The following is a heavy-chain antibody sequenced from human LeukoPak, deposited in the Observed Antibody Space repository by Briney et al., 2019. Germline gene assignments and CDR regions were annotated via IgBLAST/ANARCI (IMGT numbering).Heavy chain of an antibody. CDR1: GGSFSGYY. J-gene: IGHJ4*02. V-gene: IGHV4-34*01. CDR3: ARGWSGYDFGDYFDY. Sequence: SETLSLTCAVYGGSFSGYYWSWIRQPPGKGLEWIGEINHSGSTNYNPSLKSRVTISVDTSKNQFSLKLSSVTAADTAVYYCARGWSGYDFGDYFDYWGQGTLVTVSS. CDR2: INHSGST. D-gene: IGHD3-3*01.